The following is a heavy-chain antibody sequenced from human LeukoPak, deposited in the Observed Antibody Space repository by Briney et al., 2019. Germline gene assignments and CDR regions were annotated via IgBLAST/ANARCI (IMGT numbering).Heavy chain of an antibody. CDR2: ISAYNGNT. J-gene: IGHJ4*02. V-gene: IGHV1-18*04. Sequence: GASVKVSCKASGYTFTSYYMHWVRQAPGQGLEWMGWISAYNGNTNYAQKLQGRVTMTTDTSTSTAYMELRSLRSDDTAVYYCAMKGIYYDSSGYADWGQGTLVTVSS. CDR1: GYTFTSYY. D-gene: IGHD3-22*01. CDR3: AMKGIYYDSSGYAD.